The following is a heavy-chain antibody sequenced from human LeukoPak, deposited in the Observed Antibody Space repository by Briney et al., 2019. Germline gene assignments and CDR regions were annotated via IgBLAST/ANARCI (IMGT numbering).Heavy chain of an antibody. D-gene: IGHD6-19*01. Sequence: GGSLRLSCAASGFMFSNYDLSWVRQVPGEGLEWVSGIRASGGNTYYADSVKGRFTISRDNSKNTLYLQMNSLRVEDTALYYCAKVQSSTGWYTFFDYWGRGTLVTVSS. V-gene: IGHV3-23*01. CDR3: AKVQSSTGWYTFFDY. CDR2: IRASGGNT. J-gene: IGHJ4*02. CDR1: GFMFSNYD.